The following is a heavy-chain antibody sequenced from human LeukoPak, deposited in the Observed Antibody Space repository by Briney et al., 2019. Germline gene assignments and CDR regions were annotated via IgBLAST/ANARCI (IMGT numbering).Heavy chain of an antibody. Sequence: GGSLRLSCAASGFTFSSYDMHWVRQATGKGLEWVSAIGTAGDTYYPGSVKGRFTISRENAKNSLYLQMNSLRAGDTAVYYCARGMVAGTFDYWGQGILVTVSS. V-gene: IGHV3-13*01. J-gene: IGHJ4*02. D-gene: IGHD6-19*01. CDR2: IGTAGDT. CDR1: GFTFSSYD. CDR3: ARGMVAGTFDY.